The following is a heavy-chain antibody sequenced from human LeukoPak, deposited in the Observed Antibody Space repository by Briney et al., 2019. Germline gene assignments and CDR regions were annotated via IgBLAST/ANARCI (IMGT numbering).Heavy chain of an antibody. CDR2: INPDGTTT. J-gene: IGHJ4*02. CDR3: TRAGQYRHDY. D-gene: IGHD1-1*01. V-gene: IGHV3-74*01. CDR1: GFTFSSYW. Sequence: GGSLRLSCAASGFTFSSYWMHWVRQAPGKGLVWVSRINPDGTTTNYADSVKGRFTISRDNAKNTVFLQMNSLRAEDTAIYYCTRAGQYRHDYWGQGTLVTVSS.